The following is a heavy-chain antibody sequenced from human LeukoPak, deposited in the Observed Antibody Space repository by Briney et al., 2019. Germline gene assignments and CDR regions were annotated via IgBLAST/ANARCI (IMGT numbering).Heavy chain of an antibody. D-gene: IGHD3-3*01. J-gene: IGHJ4*02. Sequence: SETLSLTCTVSGGSISSYYWCSFRQPAGKGLEWIGRIYITGSTNYNPSLKSRVTMSVDPSKSQFSLRLSSVTAADTAVYYCARSGGDFWSGSFGYLDYWGQGTLVTVSS. CDR2: IYITGST. V-gene: IGHV4-4*07. CDR3: ARSGGDFWSGSFGYLDY. CDR1: GGSISSYY.